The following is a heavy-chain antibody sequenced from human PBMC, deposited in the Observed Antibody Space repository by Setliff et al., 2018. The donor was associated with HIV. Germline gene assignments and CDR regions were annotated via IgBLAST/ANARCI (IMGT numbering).Heavy chain of an antibody. V-gene: IGHV1-2*06. CDR1: GYTFTGYY. J-gene: IGHJ6*03. CDR2: INPNSGGT. Sequence: ASVKVSCKASGYTFTGYYVHWVRQAPGQGLEWMGRINPNSGGTNYAQKFQGRVTMTRDTSISTAYMELSRLRSDDTAVYYCARSPSRSGYDKNYYYYYMDVWGKGTTVTVS. D-gene: IGHD5-12*01. CDR3: ARSPSRSGYDKNYYYYYMDV.